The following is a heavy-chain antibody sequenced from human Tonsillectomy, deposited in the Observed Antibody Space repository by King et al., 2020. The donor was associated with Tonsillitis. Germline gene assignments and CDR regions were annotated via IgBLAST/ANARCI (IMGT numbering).Heavy chain of an antibody. D-gene: IGHD5-12*01. CDR1: GFTFSSYG. CDR3: AKVSGRGGIYWRDYGMDV. V-gene: IGHV3-30*18. Sequence: VQLVESGGGVVQPGRSLRLSCAASGFTFSSYGMHWVRQAPGKGLEWVAVISYDGSNKYYADSVKGRFTISRDNSKNTLYLQMNSLRAEDTAVYYCAKVSGRGGIYWRDYGMDVWGQGTTVTVSS. J-gene: IGHJ6*02. CDR2: ISYDGSNK.